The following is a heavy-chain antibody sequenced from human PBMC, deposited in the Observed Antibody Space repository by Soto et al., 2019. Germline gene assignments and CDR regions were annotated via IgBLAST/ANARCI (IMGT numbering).Heavy chain of an antibody. CDR2: INSDGSST. D-gene: IGHD2-15*01. J-gene: IGHJ3*02. CDR1: GFTFSSYW. CDR3: AREIVVVAATDAFDI. V-gene: IGHV3-74*01. Sequence: GGSLRLSCATSGFTFSSYWMHWVRPAPGKGLVWVSRINSDGSSTSYADSVKGRFTISRDNAKNTLYLQMNSLRAEDTAVYYCAREIVVVAATDAFDIWGQGTMVTVSS.